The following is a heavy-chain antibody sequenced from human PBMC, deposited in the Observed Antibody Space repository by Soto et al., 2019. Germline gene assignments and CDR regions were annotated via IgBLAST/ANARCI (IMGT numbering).Heavy chain of an antibody. V-gene: IGHV4-30-4*01. CDR2: IYYSGTT. Sequence: QVQLQESGPGLVKPSQTLSLTCTVSGGSIRNGDYYWNWIRQSPGKGLEWIGYIYYSGTTYYNPTLKSRITIAIDPTKNHVSLKLTSATAADTAMYVCARSPTITGDWFTNLFDPWGQGTLVTVS. CDR1: GGSIRNGDYY. CDR3: ARSPTITGDWFTNLFDP. D-gene: IGHD5-12*01. J-gene: IGHJ5*02.